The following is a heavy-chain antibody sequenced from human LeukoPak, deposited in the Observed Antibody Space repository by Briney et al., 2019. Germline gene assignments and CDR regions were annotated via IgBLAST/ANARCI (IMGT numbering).Heavy chain of an antibody. J-gene: IGHJ6*02. CDR3: ARVTTSTKYCSGMDV. V-gene: IGHV3-30*03. Sequence: GGSLRLSCAGSGFTFSTYVIHWVRQTPGKGLEWAALISYDGNSKYYADSVKGRFTISRDNSKNTVYLQMDSLRAEDTAVYYCARVTTSTKYCSGMDVWGQGTTVTVSS. CDR2: ISYDGNSK. D-gene: IGHD1-14*01. CDR1: GFTFSTYV.